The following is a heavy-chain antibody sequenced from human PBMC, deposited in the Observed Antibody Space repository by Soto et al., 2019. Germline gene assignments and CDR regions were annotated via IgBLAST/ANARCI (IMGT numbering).Heavy chain of an antibody. CDR1: GYTFTSYD. J-gene: IGHJ3*02. D-gene: IGHD4-17*01. CDR3: ARGYGVEWGDYGAFDI. V-gene: IGHV1-8*01. CDR2: MNPNSGNT. Sequence: ASVKVSCKASGYTFTSYDINWVRQATGQGLEWMGWMNPNSGNTGYAQKFQGRVTMTRNTSISTAYMELSSLRSEDTAVYYCARGYGVEWGDYGAFDIWGQGTMVTVSS.